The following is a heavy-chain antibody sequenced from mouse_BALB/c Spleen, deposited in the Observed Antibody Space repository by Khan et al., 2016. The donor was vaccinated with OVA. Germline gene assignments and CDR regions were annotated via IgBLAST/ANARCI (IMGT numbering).Heavy chain of an antibody. J-gene: IGHJ4*01. Sequence: QVQLKQSGPGLVAPSQSLSITCTVSGFSLTRYNIHWVRQPPGKGLEWLGMIWGGGGTDYNSTLKCRLSISKDNSKSQVSLKMNSLQTDDTAMYYCARAYYRYDGYYAMDYWGQGTSVTVSS. CDR3: ARAYYRYDGYYAMDY. D-gene: IGHD2-14*01. CDR2: IWGGGGT. V-gene: IGHV2-6-4*01. CDR1: GFSLTRYN.